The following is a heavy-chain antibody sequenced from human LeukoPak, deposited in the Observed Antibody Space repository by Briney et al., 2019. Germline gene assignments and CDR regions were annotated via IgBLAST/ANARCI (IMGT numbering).Heavy chain of an antibody. CDR2: INWNGGST. D-gene: IGHD5-18*01. CDR3: ARYSYGYPFDY. Sequence: GGSLRLSCAAPGFTFDDYGMSWVRQAPGKGLEWVSGINWNGGSTGYADSVKGRFTISRDNAKNSLYLQMNSLRAEDTALYYCARYSYGYPFDYWGQGTLVTVSS. CDR1: GFTFDDYG. J-gene: IGHJ4*02. V-gene: IGHV3-20*04.